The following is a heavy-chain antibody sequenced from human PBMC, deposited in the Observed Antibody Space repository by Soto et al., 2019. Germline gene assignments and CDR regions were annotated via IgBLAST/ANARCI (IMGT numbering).Heavy chain of an antibody. CDR2: INGRDGAI. D-gene: IGHD3-3*02. J-gene: IGHJ4*02. Sequence: PGGSLRLSCAAPGFSFSVYSMNWVRQAPGKGLEWVSYINGRDGAINYVDSVKGRFTISIDIAKNSLYLQMSSLRDEDTAVYFCARDHLWAFDYWGQGVLVTVSS. CDR3: ARDHLWAFDY. V-gene: IGHV3-48*02. CDR1: GFSFSVYS.